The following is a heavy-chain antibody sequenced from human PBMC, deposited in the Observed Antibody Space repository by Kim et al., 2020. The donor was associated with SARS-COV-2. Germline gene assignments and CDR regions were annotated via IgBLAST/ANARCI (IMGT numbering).Heavy chain of an antibody. J-gene: IGHJ6*02. CDR2: ISYDGSNK. Sequence: GGSLRLSCAASGFTFSSYGMHWVRQAPGKGLEWVAVISYDGSNKYYADSVKGRFTISRDNSKNTLYLQMNSLRAEDTAVYYCAKVRTRERYFDWFYYYGMDVWGQGTTVTVSS. D-gene: IGHD3-9*01. CDR1: GFTFSSYG. V-gene: IGHV3-30*18. CDR3: AKVRTRERYFDWFYYYGMDV.